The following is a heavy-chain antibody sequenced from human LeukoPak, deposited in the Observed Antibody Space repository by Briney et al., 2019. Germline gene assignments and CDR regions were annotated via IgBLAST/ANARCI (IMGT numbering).Heavy chain of an antibody. CDR3: AKASVGATTLEYYFDY. CDR1: GFTFDDYA. V-gene: IGHV3-9*03. D-gene: IGHD1-26*01. J-gene: IGHJ4*02. CDR2: ISWNSGSI. Sequence: PGRSLRLSCAASGFTFDDYAMHWVRQAPGKGLEWVSGISWNSGSIGYADSVKGRFTISRDNAKNSLYLQMNSLSAEDMALYYCAKASVGATTLEYYFDYWGQGTLVTVSS.